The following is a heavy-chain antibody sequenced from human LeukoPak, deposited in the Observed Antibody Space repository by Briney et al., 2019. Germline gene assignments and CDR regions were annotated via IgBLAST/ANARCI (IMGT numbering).Heavy chain of an antibody. D-gene: IGHD6-13*01. J-gene: IGHJ1*01. CDR2: IYHSGST. CDR3: ARVRWYSQYFQH. Sequence: SETLSLTCTVSGYSISSGYYWGWIRQPPGKGLEWIGSIYHSGSTYYNPSLKSRVTISVDTSKNQFSLKLSSVTAADTAVYYCARVRWYSQYFQHWGQGTLVTVSS. CDR1: GYSISSGYY. V-gene: IGHV4-38-2*02.